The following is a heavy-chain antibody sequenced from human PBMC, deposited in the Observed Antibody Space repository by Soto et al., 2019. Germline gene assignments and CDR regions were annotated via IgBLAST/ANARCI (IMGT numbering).Heavy chain of an antibody. CDR2: IWYDGSNK. J-gene: IGHJ4*02. CDR3: ARDLGPGSFDY. CDR1: GFTFSSYG. D-gene: IGHD1-26*01. V-gene: IGHV3-33*01. Sequence: QVQLVESGGGVVQPGRSLRLSCAASGFTFSSYGMHWVRQAPGKGLEWVAVIWYDGSNKYYADSVKGRFTISRDNSKNTLYLQMNSLRAEDTAVYYCARDLGPGSFDYWGQGTLVTVSS.